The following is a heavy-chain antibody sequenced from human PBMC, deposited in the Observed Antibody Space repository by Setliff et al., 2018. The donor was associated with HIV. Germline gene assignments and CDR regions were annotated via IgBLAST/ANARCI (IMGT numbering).Heavy chain of an antibody. CDR2: IYYSGST. CDR1: GGSISDSRYY. J-gene: IGHJ6*03. CDR3: ARDATSEGYMDV. Sequence: PSETLSLTCTVSGGSISDSRYYWGWIRQPPGKGLEWIGYIYYSGSTNYNASLKSRLTMSIDTSENQFSLKLTSVTAADTAMYFCARDATSEGYMDVWGKGTTVTVSS. V-gene: IGHV4-61*05.